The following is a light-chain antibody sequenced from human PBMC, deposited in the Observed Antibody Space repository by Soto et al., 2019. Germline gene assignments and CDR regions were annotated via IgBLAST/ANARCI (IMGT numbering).Light chain of an antibody. Sequence: QSALTQPASVSGSPGQSITISSTSYNLVSWYQHHPGKAPKLMIYEGSNRPSGVSDRFFGSKSGNTASLTISGLQAEDEADYYCSSYAGAVVFGGGTKVTVL. CDR1: YNL. V-gene: IGLV2-23*01. CDR2: EGS. CDR3: SSYAGAVV. J-gene: IGLJ2*01.